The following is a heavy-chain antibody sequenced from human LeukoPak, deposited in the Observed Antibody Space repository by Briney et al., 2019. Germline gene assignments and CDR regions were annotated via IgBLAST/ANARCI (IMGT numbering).Heavy chain of an antibody. J-gene: IGHJ6*03. CDR3: ARVSKPGWYDYYYMDV. Sequence: GGSLRLSCAASGFTFSTYSMTWVRQAPGKGLEWISHISAASWGIYYADSVKGRFTTSRDNSQNTLYLQMDSLRVEDTAVYYCARVSKPGWYDYYYMDVWGKGTTVTVSS. V-gene: IGHV3-48*01. D-gene: IGHD2/OR15-2a*01. CDR2: ISAASWGI. CDR1: GFTFSTYS.